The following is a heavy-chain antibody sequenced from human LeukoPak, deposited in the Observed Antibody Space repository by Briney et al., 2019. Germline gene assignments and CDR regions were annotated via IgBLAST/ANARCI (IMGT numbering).Heavy chain of an antibody. CDR3: AHIFWNVDAFDI. J-gene: IGHJ3*02. CDR2: IYWNDDK. D-gene: IGHD1-1*01. V-gene: IGHV2-5*01. Sequence: SGPTLVKPTQTLTLTCTFSGFSLSTSGVGVGWIRQPPGKALEWLALIYWNDDKRYSPSLKSRLTITKDTSKNQVVLTMTNMDPVDTATYYCAHIFWNVDAFDIWGQGTMVTVSS. CDR1: GFSLSTSGVG.